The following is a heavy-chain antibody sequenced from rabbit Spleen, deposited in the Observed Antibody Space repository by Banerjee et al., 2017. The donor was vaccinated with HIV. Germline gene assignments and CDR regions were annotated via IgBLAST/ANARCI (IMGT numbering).Heavy chain of an antibody. CDR2: SDPVFGST. CDR3: ARDGAGGSYFAL. V-gene: IGHV1S7*01. Sequence: QQLKESGGGLVQPGGSLKLSCKASGFDFSGYYLSWVRQAPGKGLEWIGYSDPVFGSTYYASWVNGRFTISSDNAQNTLYLQLNSLTAADTATYFCARDGAGGSYFALWGPGTLVTVS. D-gene: IGHD8-1*01. CDR1: GFDFSGYY. J-gene: IGHJ4*01.